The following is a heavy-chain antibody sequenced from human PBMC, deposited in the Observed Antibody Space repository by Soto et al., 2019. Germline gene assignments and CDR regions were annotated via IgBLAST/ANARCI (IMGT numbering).Heavy chain of an antibody. CDR3: ARRIPFGYGMDV. Sequence: EVQLVESGGGLVQPGGSLRLSCAASGFTFSSDAMHWVRQAPGKGLEYVSVINSNGGNTDYASSVKGRFTISRDNSKNTLYLQMGSLRDEDMAVYYCARRIPFGYGMDVWGQGTTVTVSS. J-gene: IGHJ6*02. CDR1: GFTFSSDA. CDR2: INSNGGNT. D-gene: IGHD2-21*01. V-gene: IGHV3-64*01.